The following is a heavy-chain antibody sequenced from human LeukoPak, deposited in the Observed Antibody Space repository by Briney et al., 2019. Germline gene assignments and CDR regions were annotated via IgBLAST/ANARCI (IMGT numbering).Heavy chain of an antibody. CDR2: ISAYNGDT. D-gene: IGHD3-10*01. CDR1: GYTFSSYG. J-gene: IGHJ4*02. Sequence: GASVKVSCKASGYTFSSYGFNWVRQAAGQGLEWMGWISAYNGDTNYAQKFQGRVTMTTDTSTSTAYMELRSLRSDDTAVYYCARDMVRGVDYWGQGTLVTVSS. V-gene: IGHV1-18*04. CDR3: ARDMVRGVDY.